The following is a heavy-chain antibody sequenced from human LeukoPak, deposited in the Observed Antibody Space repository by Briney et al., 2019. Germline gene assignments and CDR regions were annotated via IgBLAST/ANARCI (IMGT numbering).Heavy chain of an antibody. CDR3: AKDQGWSYQGTYYYYGMDV. J-gene: IGHJ6*02. CDR2: ISGSGGST. Sequence: GGSLRLSCAASGFTFSSYAMSWVRQAPGKGLEWVSAISGSGGSTHYADSVKGRFTISRDNSKNTLYLQMNSLRAEDTAVYYCAKDQGWSYQGTYYYYGMDVWGQGTTVTVSS. CDR1: GFTFSSYA. D-gene: IGHD1-26*01. V-gene: IGHV3-23*01.